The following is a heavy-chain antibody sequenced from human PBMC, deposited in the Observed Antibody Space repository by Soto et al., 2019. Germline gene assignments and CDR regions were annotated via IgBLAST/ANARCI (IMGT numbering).Heavy chain of an antibody. CDR1: GFTFSSYS. V-gene: IGHV3-21*01. CDR2: ISSSSSYI. CDR3: ARDRLTGNYYYGMDV. J-gene: IGHJ6*02. D-gene: IGHD7-27*01. Sequence: VQLVESGGGLVKPGGSLRLSCAASGFTFSSYSMNWVRQAPGKGLEWVSSISSSSSYIYYADSVKGRFTISRDNAKNSLYLQMNSLRAEDTAVYYCARDRLTGNYYYGMDVWGQGTTVTVSS.